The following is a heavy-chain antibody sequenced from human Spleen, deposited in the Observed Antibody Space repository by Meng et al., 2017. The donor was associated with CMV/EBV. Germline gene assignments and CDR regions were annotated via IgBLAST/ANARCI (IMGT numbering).Heavy chain of an antibody. CDR2: ISGSSSSI. V-gene: IGHV3-21*01. Sequence: GGSLRLSCAASGFAFNAYTMSWVRQAPGKGLEWVSSISGSSSSIYYADSVKGRFTISRDNAKNSLYLQMNSLRAEDTAVYYCARRHYDILTGLGAFDIWGQGTMVTVSS. CDR3: ARRHYDILTGLGAFDI. J-gene: IGHJ3*02. CDR1: GFAFNAYT. D-gene: IGHD3-9*01.